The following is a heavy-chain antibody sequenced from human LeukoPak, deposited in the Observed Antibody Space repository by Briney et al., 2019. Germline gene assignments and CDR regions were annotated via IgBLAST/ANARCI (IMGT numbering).Heavy chain of an antibody. Sequence: KSSETLSLTCTVSGGSISSYYWSWIRQPPGKGLEWIGYIYYSGSTNYNPSLKSRVTISIDTSKNQFSLKLSSVTSADTAVYFCATRPTPPYYYYYMDVWSKGTTVTVSS. V-gene: IGHV4-59*12. J-gene: IGHJ6*03. D-gene: IGHD4-23*01. CDR1: GGSISSYY. CDR3: ATRPTPPYYYYYMDV. CDR2: IYYSGST.